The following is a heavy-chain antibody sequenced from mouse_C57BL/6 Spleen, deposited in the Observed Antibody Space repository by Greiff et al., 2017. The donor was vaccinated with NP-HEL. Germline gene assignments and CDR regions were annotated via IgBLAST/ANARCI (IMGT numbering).Heavy chain of an antibody. D-gene: IGHD4-1*01. CDR3: TRANWDKVYYAMDY. Sequence: QVQLQQSGAELVRPGASVTLSCKASGYTFTDYEMHWVKQTPVHGLEWIGAIDPETGGTAYNQKFKGKAILTADKSSSTAYMELRSLTSEDSAVYYCTRANWDKVYYAMDYWGQGTSVTVSS. V-gene: IGHV1-15*01. J-gene: IGHJ4*01. CDR2: IDPETGGT. CDR1: GYTFTDYE.